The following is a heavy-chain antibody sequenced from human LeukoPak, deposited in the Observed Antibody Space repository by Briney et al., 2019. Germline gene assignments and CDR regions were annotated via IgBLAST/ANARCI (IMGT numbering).Heavy chain of an antibody. D-gene: IGHD4-17*01. Sequence: SETLSLTCTVSGGSISSYYWSWIRQPPGKGLEWIGFIYYSGSSYYNPSLKSRVAMSVDTSKNQFSLKLTSVTAADTAVYYCAGADRHDYGEDYWGQGTLVTVSS. J-gene: IGHJ4*02. V-gene: IGHV4-59*01. CDR2: IYYSGSS. CDR3: AGADRHDYGEDY. CDR1: GGSISSYY.